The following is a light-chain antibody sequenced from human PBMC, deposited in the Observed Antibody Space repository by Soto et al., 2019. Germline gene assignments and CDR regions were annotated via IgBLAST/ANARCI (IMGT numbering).Light chain of an antibody. CDR2: AAS. J-gene: IGKJ1*01. CDR1: QAIRTS. Sequence: ANQMTQSPSSLSASVGDKVTITCRASQAIRTSLVWYQQKSGKAPSLLIAAASSRHSGVPSRFSGSGFGTEFNLTINGLQPEDFATHYCLQDATYPWTFGQGTRVDIK. V-gene: IGKV1-6*01. CDR3: LQDATYPWT.